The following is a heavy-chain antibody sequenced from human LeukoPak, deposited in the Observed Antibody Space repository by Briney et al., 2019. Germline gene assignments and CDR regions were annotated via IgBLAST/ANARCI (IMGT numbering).Heavy chain of an antibody. CDR1: GFTFSSYG. J-gene: IGHJ4*02. D-gene: IGHD4-23*01. CDR2: ISYDGSNK. CDR3: ANLLRWEPY. V-gene: IGHV3-30*18. Sequence: GGSLRLSCAASGFTFSSYGMHWVRQAPGKGLEWVAVISYDGSNKYYADSVKGRFTISRDNSKNTLYLQMNSLRAEDTAVYCCANLLRWEPYWGQGTLVTVSS.